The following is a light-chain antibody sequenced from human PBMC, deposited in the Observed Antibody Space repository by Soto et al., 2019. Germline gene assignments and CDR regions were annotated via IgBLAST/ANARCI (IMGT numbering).Light chain of an antibody. CDR1: QRVSSN. V-gene: IGKV3-15*01. Sequence: EIVMTQSPATLSVSPGERATLSCRASQRVSSNLAWYQQKPGQAPRLLIYGASTRATGIPARFSGSESGTEFTLTISSLQSEDISVYYCQQYNNWPSGTFGQGTKLQIK. CDR2: GAS. CDR3: QQYNNWPSGT. J-gene: IGKJ2*02.